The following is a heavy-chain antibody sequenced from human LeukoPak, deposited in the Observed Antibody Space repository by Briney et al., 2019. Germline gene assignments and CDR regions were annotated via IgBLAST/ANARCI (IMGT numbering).Heavy chain of an antibody. V-gene: IGHV4-38-2*02. D-gene: IGHD1-1*01. CDR1: VYSISSGYY. Sequence: SETLSLTCTVSVYSISSGYYWGWIRQPPGKGLEGIGSIYHSGSTYYNPSLKSRVTISVDTSKNQFSLKLSSVTAADTAVYYCARATAGTTLFEGIDYWGQGTLVTVSS. J-gene: IGHJ4*02. CDR2: IYHSGST. CDR3: ARATAGTTLFEGIDY.